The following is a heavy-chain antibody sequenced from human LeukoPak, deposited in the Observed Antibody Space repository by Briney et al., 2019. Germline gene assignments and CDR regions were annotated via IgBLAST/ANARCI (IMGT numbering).Heavy chain of an antibody. CDR1: GGSISSSSYY. V-gene: IGHV4-39*01. D-gene: IGHD2-2*01. Sequence: SETLSLTCTVSGGSISSSSYYWGWLRQPPGKGFEWVGSIYYSGSTYYNPSLKSRATISVDTSKNQFSLKLSSVTAADTAVYYCARGSSTTPSWFDTWGQGTMVTVSS. CDR2: IYYSGST. J-gene: IGHJ5*02. CDR3: ARGSSTTPSWFDT.